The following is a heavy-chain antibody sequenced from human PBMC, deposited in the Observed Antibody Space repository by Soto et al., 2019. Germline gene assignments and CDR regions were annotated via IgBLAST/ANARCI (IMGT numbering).Heavy chain of an antibody. Sequence: SVKVSCKASGGTFSSYAISWVRQAPGQGLEWMGGIIPIFGTANYAQKLQGRVTMTTDTSTSTAYMELRSLRSDDTAVYYCARDLMTTVTRFDYWGQGTLVTVSS. CDR2: IIPIFGTA. CDR1: GGTFSSYA. V-gene: IGHV1-69*05. CDR3: ARDLMTTVTRFDY. D-gene: IGHD4-17*01. J-gene: IGHJ4*02.